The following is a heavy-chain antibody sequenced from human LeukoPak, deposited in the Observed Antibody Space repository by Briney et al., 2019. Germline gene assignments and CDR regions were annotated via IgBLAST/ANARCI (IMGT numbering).Heavy chain of an antibody. Sequence: SETLSLTCTVSGGSISSFYWSWIRQPPGKGLEWIGYMSYSGSTNYNPSLKCRVTISVDTSKNQFSLKLSSVTAADTAVYYCARAIAVAGTSAFDIWGQGTMVTVSS. CDR1: GGSISSFY. J-gene: IGHJ3*02. CDR2: MSYSGST. V-gene: IGHV4-59*08. CDR3: ARAIAVAGTSAFDI. D-gene: IGHD6-19*01.